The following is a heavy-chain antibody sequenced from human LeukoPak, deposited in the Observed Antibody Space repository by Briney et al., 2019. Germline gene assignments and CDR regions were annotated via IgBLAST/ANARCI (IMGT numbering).Heavy chain of an antibody. CDR2: ISGSGGST. Sequence: GGSLRLSCAASGFTFSGYAMSWVRQAPGKGLEWVSAISGSGGSTYYADSVKGRFTISRDNSKNTLYLQMNSLRAEDTAVYYCAKEALRYFDWLSAYFDYWGQGTLVTVSS. CDR1: GFTFSGYA. CDR3: AKEALRYFDWLSAYFDY. V-gene: IGHV3-23*01. J-gene: IGHJ4*02. D-gene: IGHD3-9*01.